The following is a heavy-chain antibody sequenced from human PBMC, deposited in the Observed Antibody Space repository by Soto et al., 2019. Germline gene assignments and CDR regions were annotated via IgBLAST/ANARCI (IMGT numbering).Heavy chain of an antibody. CDR2: ISSSSSTI. D-gene: IGHD3-16*02. CDR3: ASVPAAMNYDYIWGSYRFRRGGY. V-gene: IGHV3-48*01. Sequence: EVQLVESGGGLVQPGGSLRLSCAASGFTFSSYSMNWVRQAPGKGLEWVSYISSSSSTIYYADSVKGRFTISRDNAKNSLHLQMNSLRAEDTAVYYCASVPAAMNYDYIWGSYRFRRGGYWGQGTLVTVSS. J-gene: IGHJ4*02. CDR1: GFTFSSYS.